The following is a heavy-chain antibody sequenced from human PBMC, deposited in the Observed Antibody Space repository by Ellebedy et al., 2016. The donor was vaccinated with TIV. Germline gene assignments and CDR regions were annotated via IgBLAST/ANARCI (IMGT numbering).Heavy chain of an antibody. V-gene: IGHV3-7*01. CDR3: AREVGGGGAY. Sequence: GGSLRLXXAASGFTFSSYWMHWVRQAPGKGLEWVANINQDGSEIHYVDSVKGRFTISRDNAKNSLYLQMNTLRPEDTAVYYCAREVGGGGAYWGQGTLVTVSS. J-gene: IGHJ4*02. D-gene: IGHD2-21*01. CDR1: GFTFSSYW. CDR2: INQDGSEI.